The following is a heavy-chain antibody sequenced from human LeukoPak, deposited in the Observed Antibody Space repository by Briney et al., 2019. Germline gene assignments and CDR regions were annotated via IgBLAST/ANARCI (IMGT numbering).Heavy chain of an antibody. V-gene: IGHV4-34*01. CDR2: INHSGST. J-gene: IGHJ4*02. D-gene: IGHD3-16*02. Sequence: SETLSLTCAVYGGSFSGYYWSWIRQPPGKGLERIGEINHSGSTNYNPSLKSRVTISVDTSKNQFSLKLSSVTAADTAVYYCARGSAPRDYVWGSYRYISYFDYWGQGTLVTVSS. CDR3: ARGSAPRDYVWGSYRYISYFDY. CDR1: GGSFSGYY.